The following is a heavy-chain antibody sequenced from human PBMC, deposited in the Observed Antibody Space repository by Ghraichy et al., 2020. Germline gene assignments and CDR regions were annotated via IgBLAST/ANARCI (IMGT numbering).Heavy chain of an antibody. Sequence: ETLSLTCAASGFTLSSYWMSWVRQAPGKRLEWVANIKQDGSEKYYVDSVKGRFTISRDNAKNSLYLQMNSLRAEDTAVYYCARDRRQQQLVRSAYYGMDVWGQGTTVTVSS. CDR2: IKQDGSEK. CDR1: GFTLSSYW. D-gene: IGHD6-13*01. J-gene: IGHJ6*02. CDR3: ARDRRQQQLVRSAYYGMDV. V-gene: IGHV3-7*01.